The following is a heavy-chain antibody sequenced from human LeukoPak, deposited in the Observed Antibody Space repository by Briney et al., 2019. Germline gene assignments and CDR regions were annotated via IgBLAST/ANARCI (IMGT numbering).Heavy chain of an antibody. CDR1: GYTFTSHG. CDR2: ISTYNGNT. V-gene: IGHV1-18*01. D-gene: IGHD2-8*01. J-gene: IGHJ1*01. Sequence: GASVKVSCKASGYTFTSHGISWVRQAPGQGLEWMGWISTYNGNTNYAQKLQGRVSMTTDTSTSTAYMDLRSLRSDDTAVYYCARANPVLMVSKYFQHWGQGTLVTVSS. CDR3: ARANPVLMVSKYFQH.